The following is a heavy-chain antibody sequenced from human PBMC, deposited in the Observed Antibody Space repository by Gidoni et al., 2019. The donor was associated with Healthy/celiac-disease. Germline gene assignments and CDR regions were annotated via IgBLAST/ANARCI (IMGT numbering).Heavy chain of an antibody. Sequence: QVQLVQSGAEVKKPGDSVKVSCKASGYTFTSYGISWVRQAPGQGLEWMGWISAYNGNTNYAQKLQGRVTMTTDTSTSTAYMELRSLRSDDTAVYYCARDRVAQLLWFGEVPYYYYGMDVWGQGTTVTVSS. CDR3: ARDRVAQLLWFGEVPYYYYGMDV. CDR2: ISAYNGNT. CDR1: GYTFTSYG. V-gene: IGHV1-18*01. J-gene: IGHJ6*02. D-gene: IGHD3-10*01.